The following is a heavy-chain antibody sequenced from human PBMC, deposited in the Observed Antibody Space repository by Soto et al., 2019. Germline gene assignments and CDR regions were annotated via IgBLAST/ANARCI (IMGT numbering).Heavy chain of an antibody. CDR3: ARRGRSSHGMDV. CDR2: IFPADSDT. Sequence: VESLKISCKGSGYTFSTSWIGWVRQMPGKGLEWMGIIFPADSDTRYSPSFQGQVTISADKSISTAYLQWSSLKASETAMYYCARRGRSSHGMDVWGQGTTVTVSS. J-gene: IGHJ6*02. V-gene: IGHV5-51*01. CDR1: GYTFSTSW. D-gene: IGHD6-6*01.